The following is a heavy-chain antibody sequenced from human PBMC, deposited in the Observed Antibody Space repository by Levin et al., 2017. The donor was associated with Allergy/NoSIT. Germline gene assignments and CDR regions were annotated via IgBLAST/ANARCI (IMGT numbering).Heavy chain of an antibody. CDR3: AGGERDYGSGSHSPADG. D-gene: IGHD3-10*01. V-gene: IGHV4-31*03. CDR2: IYYSGST. J-gene: IGHJ6*04. CDR1: GGSISSGGYY. Sequence: SETLSLTCTVSGGSISSGGYYWSWIRQHPGKGLEWIGYIYYSGSTHYNPSLKSRVTMSVDTSKNQFSLKLSSVTAADTAVYYCAGGERDYGSGSHSPADGWGKGTTVTVSS.